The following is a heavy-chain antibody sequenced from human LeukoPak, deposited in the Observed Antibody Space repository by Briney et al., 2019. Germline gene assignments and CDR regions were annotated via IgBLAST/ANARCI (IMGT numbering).Heavy chain of an antibody. J-gene: IGHJ4*02. CDR3: ARGYYDSSGEFDY. D-gene: IGHD3-22*01. CDR2: ISSSSSYI. Sequence: PGGSLRLSCAASGFTFSSYSMNWVRQAPGKGLEWVSSISSSSSYIYYADSVKGRFTISRDNSKNTLYLQVNSLRAEDTAVYYCARGYYDSSGEFDYWGQGTLVTVSS. V-gene: IGHV3-21*01. CDR1: GFTFSSYS.